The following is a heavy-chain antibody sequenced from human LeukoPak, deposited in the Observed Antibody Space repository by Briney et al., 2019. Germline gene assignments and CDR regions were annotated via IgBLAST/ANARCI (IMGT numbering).Heavy chain of an antibody. J-gene: IGHJ4*02. CDR3: ARGVDTARWLDY. CDR1: GGSFSGYY. CDR2: INHSGST. Sequence: SETLSLTCAVYGGSFSGYYWSWIRQPPGKGLEWIGEINHSGSTNYNPSLKSRVTISVDTSKNQFSLKLSSVTAADTAVYYCARGVDTARWLDYWGQGTLVTVSS. D-gene: IGHD5-18*01. V-gene: IGHV4-34*01.